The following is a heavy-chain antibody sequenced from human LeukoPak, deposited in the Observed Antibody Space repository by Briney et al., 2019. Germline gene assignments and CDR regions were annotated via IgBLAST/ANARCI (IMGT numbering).Heavy chain of an antibody. D-gene: IGHD3-9*01. CDR2: IYSSGET. CDR3: ARVYYDILTGPTPTGWFDP. CDR1: GGSISGYY. V-gene: IGHV4-59*01. Sequence: SETLSLTCTVSGGSISGYYWGWIRQPPGKGLEWIGSIYSSGETNYNPSLKSRVTISVDTSKNQFFLKLSSVTAADTAVYYCARVYYDILTGPTPTGWFDPWGQGTLVTVSS. J-gene: IGHJ5*02.